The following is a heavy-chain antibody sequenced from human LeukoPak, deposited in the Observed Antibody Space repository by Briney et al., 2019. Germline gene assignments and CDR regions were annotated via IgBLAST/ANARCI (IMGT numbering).Heavy chain of an antibody. CDR3: ARDRSRWYYFDY. V-gene: IGHV3-53*01. CDR1: GFTVSSNY. Sequence: GGSLRLSCAASGFTVSSNYMSWVRQAPGKGLEWVSVIYSGGSTYYADSVKGRFTISRDNSKNTLYLQMNSLRAEDTAAYYCARDRSRWYYFDYWGQGTLVTVSS. CDR2: IYSGGST. D-gene: IGHD6-13*01. J-gene: IGHJ4*02.